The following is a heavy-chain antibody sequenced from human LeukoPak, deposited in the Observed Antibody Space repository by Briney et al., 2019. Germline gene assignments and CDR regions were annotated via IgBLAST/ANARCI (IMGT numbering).Heavy chain of an antibody. V-gene: IGHV4-39*01. Sequence: PSETLSLTCTVSGGSISSSSYYWGWIRQPPGKGLEWIGSIYYSGSTYYNPSLKSRVTTSVDTSKNQFSLKLSSVTAADTAVYYCARRWLLGPVDYWGQGTLVTVSS. CDR3: ARRWLLGPVDY. J-gene: IGHJ4*02. D-gene: IGHD5-12*01. CDR2: IYYSGST. CDR1: GGSISSSSYY.